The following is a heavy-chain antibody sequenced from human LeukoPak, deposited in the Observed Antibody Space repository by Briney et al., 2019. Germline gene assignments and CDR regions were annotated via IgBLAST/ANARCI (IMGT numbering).Heavy chain of an antibody. Sequence: PGGSLRLSCAASGFTFSSYGMHWVRQAPGKGLEWVAVISYDGSNKYYADSVKGRFTISRDNSKNTLYLQMNSLRAEDTAVYYCARVASSGWSGNDYWGQGTLVTVSS. J-gene: IGHJ4*02. CDR1: GFTFSSYG. V-gene: IGHV3-30*03. D-gene: IGHD6-19*01. CDR2: ISYDGSNK. CDR3: ARVASSGWSGNDY.